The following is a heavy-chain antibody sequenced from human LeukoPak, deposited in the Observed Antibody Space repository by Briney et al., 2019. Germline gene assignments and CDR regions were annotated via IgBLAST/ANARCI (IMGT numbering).Heavy chain of an antibody. CDR2: ISGSGSGGST. V-gene: IGHV3-23*01. CDR3: AKDGSSSSEIDY. J-gene: IGHJ4*02. CDR1: GFTFSSSA. Sequence: GGSLRLSCAASGFTFSSSAMSWVRQAPGKGLEWVSSISGSGSGGSTYYADSVKGRFTISRDNSKNTLYLQMNSLRAEDTAVYYCAKDGSSSSEIDYWGQGTLVTVSS. D-gene: IGHD6-13*01.